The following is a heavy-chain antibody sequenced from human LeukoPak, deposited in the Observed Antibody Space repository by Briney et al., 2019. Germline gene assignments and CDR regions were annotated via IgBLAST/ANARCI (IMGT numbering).Heavy chain of an antibody. CDR1: GYTFTSYG. CDR2: ISAYNGNT. D-gene: IGHD3-16*01. Sequence: GASVKAFCKASGYTFTSYGISWVRQAPGQGLEWMGWISAYNGNTNYAQKLQGRVTMTTDTSTGTAYMELRSLRSDDTAVYYCARDKDYIWGSSPKFDYWGQGTLVTVSS. CDR3: ARDKDYIWGSSPKFDY. J-gene: IGHJ4*02. V-gene: IGHV1-18*01.